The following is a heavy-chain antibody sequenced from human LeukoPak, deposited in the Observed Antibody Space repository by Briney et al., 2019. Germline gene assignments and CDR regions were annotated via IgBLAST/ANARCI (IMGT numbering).Heavy chain of an antibody. V-gene: IGHV4-61*02. CDR1: GGSISSGDYY. CDR3: ARGPYSSSSEWFDP. CDR2: IYTSGST. J-gene: IGHJ5*02. D-gene: IGHD6-6*01. Sequence: SETLSLTCTVSGGSISSGDYYWSWIRQPAGKGLEWIGRIYTSGSTNYNPSLKSRVTMSVDTSKNQFSLKLSSVTAADTAVYYCARGPYSSSSEWFDPWGQGTLVTVSS.